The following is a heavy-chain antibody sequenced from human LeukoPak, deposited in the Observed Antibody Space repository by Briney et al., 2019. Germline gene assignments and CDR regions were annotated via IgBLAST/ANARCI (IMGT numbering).Heavy chain of an antibody. J-gene: IGHJ5*02. V-gene: IGHV3-43*02. CDR1: GFTFDDYA. D-gene: IGHD6-13*01. CDR3: AKAGYSSSWYLLNLQYWFAP. Sequence: GGSLRLSCAASGFTFDDYAMHWVRQAPGKGLEWVSLISGDGGRTYYADSVKGRFTISRDNSKNSLYLKMNSLRPEDTALYYSAKAGYSSSWYLLNLQYWFAPWGQGTLVTVSS. CDR2: ISGDGGRT.